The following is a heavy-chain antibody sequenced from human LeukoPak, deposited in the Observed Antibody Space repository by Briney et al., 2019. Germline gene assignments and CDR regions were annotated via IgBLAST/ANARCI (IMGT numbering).Heavy chain of an antibody. Sequence: SVKVSCKASGGTFSSYAISWVRQTPGQGLEWMGRIIPIFGTANYAQKFQGRVTITTDESTSTAYMELSSLRSEDTAVYYCARQRLPVAGTPRFDYWGQGTLVTVSS. CDR3: ARQRLPVAGTPRFDY. CDR1: GGTFSSYA. CDR2: IIPIFGTA. J-gene: IGHJ4*02. D-gene: IGHD6-19*01. V-gene: IGHV1-69*05.